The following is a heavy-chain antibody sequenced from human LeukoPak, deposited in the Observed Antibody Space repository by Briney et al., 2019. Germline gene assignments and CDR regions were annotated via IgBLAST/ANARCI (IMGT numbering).Heavy chain of an antibody. CDR3: ARERVRSGWAYDI. J-gene: IGHJ3*02. D-gene: IGHD6-19*01. CDR1: GGSISSGSYY. CDR2: IYTSGST. Sequence: SETLSLTCTVSGGSISSGSYYWSWIRQPAGKGLEWIGRIYTSGSTNYNPPLKSRVTISVDTSKNQFSLKLSSVTAADTAVYYCARERVRSGWAYDIWGQGTMVTVSS. V-gene: IGHV4-61*02.